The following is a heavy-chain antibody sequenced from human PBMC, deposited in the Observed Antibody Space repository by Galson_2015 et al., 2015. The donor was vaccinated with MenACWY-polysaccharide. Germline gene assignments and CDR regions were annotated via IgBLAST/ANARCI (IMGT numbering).Heavy chain of an antibody. J-gene: IGHJ4*02. Sequence: SLRLSCAASGFTFSSYGMHWVRQAPGKGLEWVAVIWYDGSKKYYADSVKGRFTISRDNSKNTLYLQMNSLRGEDTAVYYCARPQDTSGSYPDYRGQGTLVTVSS. D-gene: IGHD3-22*01. CDR1: GFTFSSYG. CDR3: ARPQDTSGSYPDY. CDR2: IWYDGSKK. V-gene: IGHV3-33*01.